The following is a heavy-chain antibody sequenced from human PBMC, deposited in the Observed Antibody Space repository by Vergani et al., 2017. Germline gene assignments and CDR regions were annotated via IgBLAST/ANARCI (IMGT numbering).Heavy chain of an antibody. CDR1: GGSFTSYH. D-gene: IGHD4-11*01. CDR3: ARVNTETNGHLYYYYYMDV. CDR2: IDHTGRP. V-gene: IGHV4-34*01. J-gene: IGHJ6*03. Sequence: QVQLQQWGGGLLKPSETLSLTCVVNGGSFTSYHWTWIRQSPGEGLEWVGDIDHTGRPDYNPSLNIRLTMSVDKSRNQFSLTLNPVTATDTAIYFCARVNTETNGHLYYYYYMDVWGQGTAVTVS.